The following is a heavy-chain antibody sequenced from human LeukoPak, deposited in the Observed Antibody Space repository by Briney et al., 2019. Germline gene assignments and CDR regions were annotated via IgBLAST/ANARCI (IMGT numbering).Heavy chain of an antibody. CDR3: VKDVSIVPTSVFDS. CDR1: GVTFGDFA. D-gene: IGHD5-12*01. CDR2: VNWNSDII. Sequence: GGSLRLSCAASGVTFGDFAMHWVRQAPGKGLEWVSSVNWNSDIIDYADSVKGRFTISRDNAENSLFLQMNGLRAEDTALYYCVKDVSIVPTSVFDSWGQGTLVTVSS. J-gene: IGHJ4*02. V-gene: IGHV3-9*01.